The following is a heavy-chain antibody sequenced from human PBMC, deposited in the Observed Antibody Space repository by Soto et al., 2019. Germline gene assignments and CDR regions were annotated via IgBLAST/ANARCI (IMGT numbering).Heavy chain of an antibody. J-gene: IGHJ6*02. CDR2: ISSSGGII. Sequence: GGSLRLSCAASGFTFSNYDINWVRQAPGKGPEWISHISSSGGIIYYADSVKARFTISRDNAKNSLYLQMNSLRGEDTAVYYCAREGSVSSSDYYAYYYGMDVWGQGTTVTVSS. V-gene: IGHV3-48*03. CDR3: AREGSVSSSDYYAYYYGMDV. D-gene: IGHD3-10*01. CDR1: GFTFSNYD.